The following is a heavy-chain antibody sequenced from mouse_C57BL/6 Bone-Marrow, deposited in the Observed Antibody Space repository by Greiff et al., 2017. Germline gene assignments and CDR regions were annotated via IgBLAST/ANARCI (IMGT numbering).Heavy chain of an antibody. Sequence: EVQRVESGGGLVKPGGSLKLSCAASGFTFSDYGMHWVRQAPEKGLEWVAYISRGSSTIYYADTVKGRFTITRDNAKNTLFLQMTSLRSEDTAMYYCATFDVWGTGTTVTVSS. CDR3: ATFDV. CDR2: ISRGSSTI. V-gene: IGHV5-17*01. J-gene: IGHJ1*03. CDR1: GFTFSDYG.